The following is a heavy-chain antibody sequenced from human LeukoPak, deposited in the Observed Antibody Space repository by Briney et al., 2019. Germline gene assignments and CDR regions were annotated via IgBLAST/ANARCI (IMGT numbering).Heavy chain of an antibody. CDR1: GFTFSSYA. V-gene: IGHV3-23*01. J-gene: IGHJ5*02. CDR3: AKDREVYVQNWFDP. CDR2: ISGSGGST. D-gene: IGHD2-8*01. Sequence: GGSLRPSCAASGFTFSSYAMSWVRPAPGKGLEWVSAISGSGGSTYYADSVKGRFTISRDNSKNTLYLQMNSLRAEDTAVYYCAKDREVYVQNWFDPWGQGTLVTVSS.